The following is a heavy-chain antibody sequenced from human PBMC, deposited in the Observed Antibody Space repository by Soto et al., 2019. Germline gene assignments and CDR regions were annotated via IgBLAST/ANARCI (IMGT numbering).Heavy chain of an antibody. CDR1: GFTFSSYG. Sequence: GGSLRLSCAASGFTFSSYGMHWVRQAPGKGLEWVAVISYDGSNKYYADSVKGRFTISRDNSKNTLYLQMNSLGAEDTAVYYCAKDEEPMTTVTTLHFDYWGQGTLVTVSS. D-gene: IGHD4-4*01. V-gene: IGHV3-30*18. J-gene: IGHJ4*02. CDR3: AKDEEPMTTVTTLHFDY. CDR2: ISYDGSNK.